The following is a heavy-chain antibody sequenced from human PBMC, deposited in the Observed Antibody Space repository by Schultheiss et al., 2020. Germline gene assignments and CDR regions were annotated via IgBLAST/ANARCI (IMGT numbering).Heavy chain of an antibody. CDR1: GYTFTGYY. CDR2: INPNGGDT. CDR3: ARGPHTDWFDP. Sequence: ASVKVSCKASGYTFTGYYMHWLRQAPGQGLEWMGRINPNGGDTNYAQKFQGRVTMTRDTSISTAYMELSRLNSDDTAIYYCARGPHTDWFDPWGQGTLVTVSS. J-gene: IGHJ5*02. V-gene: IGHV1-2*06.